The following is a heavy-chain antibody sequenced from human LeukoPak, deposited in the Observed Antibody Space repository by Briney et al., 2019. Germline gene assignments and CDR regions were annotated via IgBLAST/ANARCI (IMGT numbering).Heavy chain of an antibody. D-gene: IGHD6-6*01. J-gene: IGHJ4*02. CDR1: GYHFSQYY. CDR2: INPNSGDT. CDR3: ARAGKYRVY. Sequence: ASVKVSCTASGYHFSQYYLHWVRQAPGQGLEWLGWINPNSGDTNTAQNFQGRVTLTRDSSINPACMDLTRLTSDDTAMYYCARAGKYRVYWGQGSLITVSS. V-gene: IGHV1-2*02.